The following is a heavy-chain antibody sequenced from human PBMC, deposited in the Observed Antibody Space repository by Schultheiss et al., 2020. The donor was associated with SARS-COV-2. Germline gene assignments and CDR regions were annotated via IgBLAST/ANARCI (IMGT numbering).Heavy chain of an antibody. CDR3: ARDESSGYYSESSFCDH. J-gene: IGHJ4*02. Sequence: GESLKISCAASGFTFSSYEINWVRQAPGKGLEWVAVISYDGSNKYYADSVKGRFIISRDNSKNTLYLQMNSLRAEDTAMYYCARDESSGYYSESSFCDHWGQGTLVTVSS. V-gene: IGHV3-30*03. D-gene: IGHD3-22*01. CDR2: ISYDGSNK. CDR1: GFTFSSYE.